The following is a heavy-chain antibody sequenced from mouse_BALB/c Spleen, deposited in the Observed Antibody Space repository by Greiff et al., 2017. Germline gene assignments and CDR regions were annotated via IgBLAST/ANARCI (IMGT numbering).Heavy chain of an antibody. J-gene: IGHJ4*01. V-gene: IGHV5-9-4*01. D-gene: IGHD2-4*01. Sequence: VQLKESGGGLVKPGGSLKLSCAASGFTFSSYAMSWVRQSPEKRLEWVAEISSGGSYTYYPDTVTGRFTISRDNAKNTLYLEMSSLRSEDTAMYYCAREGRYDYGYAMDYWGQGTSVTVSS. CDR2: ISSGGSYT. CDR3: AREGRYDYGYAMDY. CDR1: GFTFSSYA.